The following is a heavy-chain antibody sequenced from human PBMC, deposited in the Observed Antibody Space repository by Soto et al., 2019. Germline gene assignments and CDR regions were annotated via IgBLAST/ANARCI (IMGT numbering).Heavy chain of an antibody. D-gene: IGHD1-26*01. V-gene: IGHV4-39*02. CDR2: IYHTGET. J-gene: IGHJ4*02. CDR3: LSHDQWVGLNVY. CDR1: GGSISSSNYY. Sequence: QLQLQESGPGLVKPSETLSLTCSVSGGSISSSNYYWAWIRQPPGKGLEWIGGIYHTGETYYNPPAPPPVTLSFDTSKNHFSLLLTSLPAAATALYYCLSHDQWVGLNVYWGREALVTVSS.